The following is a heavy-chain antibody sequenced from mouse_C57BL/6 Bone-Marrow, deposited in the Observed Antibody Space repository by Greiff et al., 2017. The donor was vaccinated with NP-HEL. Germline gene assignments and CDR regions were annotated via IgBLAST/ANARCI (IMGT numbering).Heavy chain of an antibody. CDR3: TRVTKGY. J-gene: IGHJ2*01. CDR1: GFNIKDDY. Sequence: VQLQQSGAELVRPGASVKLSCTASGFNIKDDYMHWVKQRPEQGLEWIGWIDPENGDTEYASKFQGKATITADTSSNTAYLQLSSLTSEDTAVYYCTRVTKGYWGQGTTLTVSS. D-gene: IGHD2-2*01. CDR2: IDPENGDT. V-gene: IGHV14-4*01.